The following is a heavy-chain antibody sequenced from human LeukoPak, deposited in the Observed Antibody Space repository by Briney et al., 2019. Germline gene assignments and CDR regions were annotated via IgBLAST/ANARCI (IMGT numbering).Heavy chain of an antibody. CDR1: GGSISSSSYY. V-gene: IGHV4-39*07. CDR3: ARGYYYDSSGYWLFDY. CDR2: FHYSGST. Sequence: SETLSLTCSVSGGSISSSSYYWGWIRQPPGKGLEWIGTFHYSGSTYYNPSLKSRVTISVDTSKNQFSPKLSSVTAADTAVYYCARGYYYDSSGYWLFDYWGQGTLVTVSS. J-gene: IGHJ4*02. D-gene: IGHD3-22*01.